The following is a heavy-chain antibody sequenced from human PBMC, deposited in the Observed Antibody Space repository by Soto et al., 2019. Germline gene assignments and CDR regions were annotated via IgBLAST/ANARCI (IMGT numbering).Heavy chain of an antibody. V-gene: IGHV4-31*03. D-gene: IGHD2-15*01. CDR1: GGSISSGGYY. CDR3: AREIGEYCSGGSCTFDAFDI. CDR2: IYYSGST. J-gene: IGHJ3*02. Sequence: QVQLQESGPGLVKPSQTLSLTCTVSGGSISSGGYYWSWIRQHPGKGLEWIGYIYYSGSTYYNPSLQSRVTISVDTSKNQFSLKLSSVTAADTAVYYCAREIGEYCSGGSCTFDAFDIWGQGTMVTVSS.